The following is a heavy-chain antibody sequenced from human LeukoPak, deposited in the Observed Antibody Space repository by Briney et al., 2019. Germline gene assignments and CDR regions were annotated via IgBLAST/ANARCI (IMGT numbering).Heavy chain of an antibody. V-gene: IGHV3-69-1*01. CDR3: AREGLAAAAYDY. D-gene: IGHD6-25*01. CDR1: GFAFSDYW. J-gene: IGHJ4*02. CDR2: ISSSSYI. Sequence: PGRSLRLSCTASGFAFSDYWMSWVRQAPGKGLEWVSSISSSSYIYYADSVKGRFTISRDNAKNSLYLQMNSLRAEDTAVYYCAREGLAAAAYDYWGQRTLVTVSS.